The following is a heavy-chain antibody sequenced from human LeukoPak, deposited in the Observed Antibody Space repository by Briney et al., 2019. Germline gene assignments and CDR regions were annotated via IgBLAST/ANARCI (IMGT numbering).Heavy chain of an antibody. CDR3: ARVRASISSGSSAFDI. CDR2: IIPIFGTV. V-gene: IGHV1-69*06. D-gene: IGHD1-26*01. J-gene: IGHJ3*02. CDR1: GGTFSSYA. Sequence: ASVKVSCKASGGTFSSYAISWVRQAPGQGLEWMGGIIPIFGTVNYAQKFQGRVTITADKSTSTAYMELSSLRSEDTAVYYCARVRASISSGSSAFDIWGQGTMVTVSS.